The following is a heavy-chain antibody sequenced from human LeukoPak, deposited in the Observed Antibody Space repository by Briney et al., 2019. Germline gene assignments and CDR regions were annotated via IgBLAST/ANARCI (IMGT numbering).Heavy chain of an antibody. Sequence: GGSLRLSCAASGFTISSNYMSWVRQAPGKGLEWVSVIFSGGSTYYADSVKGRFTISRDNSKNTLFLQMNSLRAEDTAVYYCARGYTNTWYYFDSWGQGTLVTVSS. CDR2: IFSGGST. D-gene: IGHD6-13*01. V-gene: IGHV3-66*01. CDR1: GFTISSNY. CDR3: ARGYTNTWYYFDS. J-gene: IGHJ4*02.